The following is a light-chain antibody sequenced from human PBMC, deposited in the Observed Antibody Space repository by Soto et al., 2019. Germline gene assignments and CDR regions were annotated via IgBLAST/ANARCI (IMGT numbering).Light chain of an antibody. V-gene: IGKV4-1*01. CDR1: QRLLYDRNNKNY. J-gene: IGKJ4*01. CDR3: QQYYNTSH. CDR2: WAS. Sequence: DIVMTQSPDSLAVSLGARATINCKSSQRLLYDRNNKNYLAWYQKKPGQPPKLLISWASTRESGVPDRFSGSGSGTDSTLTIYGLKTEDVAVYYGQQYYNTSHFGGGPTVEIK.